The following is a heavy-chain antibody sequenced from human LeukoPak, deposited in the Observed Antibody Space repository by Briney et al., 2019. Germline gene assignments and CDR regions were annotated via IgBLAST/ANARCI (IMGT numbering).Heavy chain of an antibody. Sequence: PGGSLRLSCAASGFTFSSYSMNWVRQAPGKGLEWVSSISSSSSYIYYADSVKGRFTFSRDNAENSLYLQMNSLRAEDTAVYYCARDLGEYYYGSGSYYNGDYWGQGTLVTVSS. CDR3: ARDLGEYYYGSGSYYNGDY. CDR1: GFTFSSYS. J-gene: IGHJ4*02. D-gene: IGHD3-10*01. CDR2: ISSSSSYI. V-gene: IGHV3-21*01.